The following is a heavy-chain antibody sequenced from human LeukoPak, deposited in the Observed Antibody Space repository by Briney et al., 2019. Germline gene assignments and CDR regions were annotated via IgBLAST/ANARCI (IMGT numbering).Heavy chain of an antibody. V-gene: IGHV3-11*01. CDR1: GFTFNDYY. CDR3: ATDGAVLDT. D-gene: IGHD3-16*01. CDR2: INICGTNT. J-gene: IGHJ5*02. Sequence: PGGSLRLSCAASGFTFNDYYMSWIRQAPGKGLEWLSYINICGTNTHYADSVKGRFTISRDNAKKSLYLEMNNLRAEDTAVYYCATDGAVLDTWGQGVLVTVSS.